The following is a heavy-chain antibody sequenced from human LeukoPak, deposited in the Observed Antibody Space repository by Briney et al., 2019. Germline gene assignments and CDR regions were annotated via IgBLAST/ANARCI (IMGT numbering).Heavy chain of an antibody. V-gene: IGHV1-18*01. J-gene: IGHJ3*02. CDR3: ARVTLGAFDI. D-gene: IGHD3-16*01. CDR1: GYSFTSYG. Sequence: ASVKVSCKASGYSFTSYGFNWVRQAPGQGLEWMGWMSAYNGKTNYAHSLQGRVTVTADTSTSTAYMELRSLRSEDTAVYYCARVTLGAFDIWGQGTMVTVSS. CDR2: MSAYNGKT.